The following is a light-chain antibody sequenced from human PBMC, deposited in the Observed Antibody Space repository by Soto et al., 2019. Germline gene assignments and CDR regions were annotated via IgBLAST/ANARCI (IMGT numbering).Light chain of an antibody. CDR1: QTLSNSF. CDR2: DTS. CDR3: QQYGTSEII. V-gene: IGKV3-20*01. Sequence: EIVLTQSPGTLSLSPGERATLSCRASQTLSNSFIAWYQQKPGQAPRLLIYDTSSRATGVPDRYSASGSETDFTLTISRLEPEDFAVFFCQQYGTSEIIFGQGTRLEIK. J-gene: IGKJ5*01.